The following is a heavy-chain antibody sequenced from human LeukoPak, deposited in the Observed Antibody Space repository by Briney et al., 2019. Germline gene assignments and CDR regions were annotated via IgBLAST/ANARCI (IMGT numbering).Heavy chain of an antibody. CDR3: ARDRYDSSGYYPRPGDY. J-gene: IGHJ4*02. CDR1: GGTFSSYA. V-gene: IGHV1-69*05. D-gene: IGHD3-22*01. CDR2: IIPIFGTA. Sequence: SVKVSCKASGGTFSSYAISWVRQAPGQGLELMGRIIPIFGTANYAQKFQGRVTITTDESTSKAYMERSSLRSEDTAVYYCARDRYDSSGYYPRPGDYWGQGTLVTVSS.